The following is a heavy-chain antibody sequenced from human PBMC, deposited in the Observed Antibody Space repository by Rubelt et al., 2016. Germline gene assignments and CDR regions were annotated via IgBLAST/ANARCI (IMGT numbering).Heavy chain of an antibody. Sequence: QVELQESGPGLVKASETLSLTCTVSGASIRTFSWSWIRQSPGKGLEWIGGVYYNDRINYNPSLKSRVSISVDTSKNQFSRRLISVTAAYTALYYCARERRVVTALWYFDYWGQGTPVTVS. CDR3: ARERRVVTALWYFDY. CDR2: VYYNDRI. CDR1: GASIRTFS. V-gene: IGHV4-59*13. J-gene: IGHJ4*02. D-gene: IGHD2-21*02.